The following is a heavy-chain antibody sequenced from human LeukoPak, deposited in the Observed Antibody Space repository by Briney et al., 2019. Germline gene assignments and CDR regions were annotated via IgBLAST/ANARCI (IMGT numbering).Heavy chain of an antibody. CDR2: IYYSGST. D-gene: IGHD3-22*01. J-gene: IGHJ4*02. CDR3: ARDGYYDSSGYRDY. V-gene: IGHV4-59*12. Sequence: PSETLSLTCTVSGGSISSYYWSWIRQPPGKGLEWIGYIYYSGSTNYNPSLKSRVTISVDTSKNQFSLKLSSVTAADTAVYYCARDGYYDSSGYRDYWGQGTLVTVSS. CDR1: GGSISSYY.